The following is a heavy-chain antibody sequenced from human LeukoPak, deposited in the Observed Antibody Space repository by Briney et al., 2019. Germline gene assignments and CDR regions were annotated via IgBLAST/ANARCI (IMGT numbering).Heavy chain of an antibody. Sequence: PGGSLRLSCAASGFTFSSYWMSWVRRPPGKGLEWVGTLSYDGSAYYNTSLRSRVTISVDTSKNQFSLKLSSVTAADTAVYYCAREQPSSGWYYWGQGTLVTVSS. D-gene: IGHD6-19*01. CDR3: AREQPSSGWYY. CDR1: GFTFSSYW. J-gene: IGHJ4*02. CDR2: LSYDGSA. V-gene: IGHV4-59*12.